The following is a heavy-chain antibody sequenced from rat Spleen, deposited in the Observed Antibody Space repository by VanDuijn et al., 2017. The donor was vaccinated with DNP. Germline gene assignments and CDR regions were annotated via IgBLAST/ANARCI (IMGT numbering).Heavy chain of an antibody. CDR3: AKDPRDNMDA. CDR1: GVTFSDFN. D-gene: IGHD1-4*01. Sequence: EVQLVESGGGLVQPGRSLKLSCAAAGVTFSDFNMAWVRQAPAKGLEWVAAISPGGGNTYHGDSVKGRFTISRDNAENTVYLQMNSLRSEDTATYYCAKDPRDNMDAWGQGTSVTVSS. J-gene: IGHJ4*01. CDR2: ISPGGGNT. V-gene: IGHV5-25*01.